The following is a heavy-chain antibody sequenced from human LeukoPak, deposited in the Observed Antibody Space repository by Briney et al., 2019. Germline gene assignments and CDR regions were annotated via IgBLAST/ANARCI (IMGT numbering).Heavy chain of an antibody. CDR2: ISRSSYI. J-gene: IGHJ3*02. CDR1: GFTFSSYS. V-gene: IGHV3-21*01. Sequence: GGSLRLSCAASGFTFSSYSMNWVRQAPGKGLEWVSSISRSSYIYYAESVKGRFTFSRDNAKNSLYLQMNSLRAEDTAVYYCARVNEGAVAGHDAFDIWGQGTMVTVSS. CDR3: ARVNEGAVAGHDAFDI. D-gene: IGHD6-19*01.